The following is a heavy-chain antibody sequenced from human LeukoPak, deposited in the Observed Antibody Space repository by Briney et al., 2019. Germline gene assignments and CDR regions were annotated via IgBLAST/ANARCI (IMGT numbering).Heavy chain of an antibody. Sequence: GGSLRLSCAASGFTFSSYAMSWVRQAPGKGLEWVSAISGSGGSTYYADSVKGRFTISRDNSKNTLYLQMNSLRAEGTAVYYCAKADVLLWFGEPHYFDYWGQGTLVTVSS. J-gene: IGHJ4*02. CDR2: ISGSGGST. CDR1: GFTFSSYA. D-gene: IGHD3-10*01. V-gene: IGHV3-23*01. CDR3: AKADVLLWFGEPHYFDY.